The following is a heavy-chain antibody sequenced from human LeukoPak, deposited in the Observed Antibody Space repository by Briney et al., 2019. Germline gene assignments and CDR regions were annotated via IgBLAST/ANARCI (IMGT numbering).Heavy chain of an antibody. V-gene: IGHV4-61*02. D-gene: IGHD2/OR15-2a*01. CDR1: GGSISSGSYF. CDR2: IHTTGST. Sequence: SQTLSLTCTVSGGSISSGSYFWNWIRQPAGKGLEWIGRIHTTGSTYYNPSLKSRVTISADTSKNQISLSLSSVTAADTAVYHCARKEYSNSKFDYWGQGTLVTVSS. J-gene: IGHJ4*02. CDR3: ARKEYSNSKFDY.